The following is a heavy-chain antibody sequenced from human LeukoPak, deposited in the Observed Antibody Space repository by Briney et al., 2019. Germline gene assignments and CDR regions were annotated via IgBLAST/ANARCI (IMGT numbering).Heavy chain of an antibody. J-gene: IGHJ3*02. Sequence: ASVTVSCKVSGYTLTELSMHWVRQAPGKGLEWMGGFDPEDGETIYAQKFQGRVTMTEDTSTDTAYMELSSLRSEDTAVYYCATACSGGSCYLAAFDIWGQGTMVTVSS. CDR2: FDPEDGET. CDR3: ATACSGGSCYLAAFDI. D-gene: IGHD2-15*01. CDR1: GYTLTELS. V-gene: IGHV1-24*01.